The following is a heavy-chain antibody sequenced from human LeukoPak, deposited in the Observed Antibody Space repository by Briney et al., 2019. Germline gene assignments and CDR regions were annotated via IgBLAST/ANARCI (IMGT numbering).Heavy chain of an antibody. V-gene: IGHV1-8*01. J-gene: IGHJ1*01. CDR3: ARGRAHYYDSSGYERAVQH. CDR2: MNPNSGNT. CDR1: GYTFTSYD. D-gene: IGHD3-22*01. Sequence: ASVKVSCKASGYTFTSYDINWVRQATGQGLEWMGWMNPNSGNTGYAQKFQGRVIMTRNTSISTAYMELSSLRSEDTAVYYCARGRAHYYDSSGYERAVQHWGQGTLVTVSS.